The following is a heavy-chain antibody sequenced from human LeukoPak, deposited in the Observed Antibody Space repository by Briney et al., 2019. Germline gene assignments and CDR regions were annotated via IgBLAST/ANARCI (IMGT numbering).Heavy chain of an antibody. CDR2: INTKTGQI. CDR3: ARDIAYDVDY. CDR1: GYTFTDFG. J-gene: IGHJ4*02. Sequence: GASVKVSCKTSGYTFTDFGITWVRQAPGQGLEWVGWINTKTGQINLARKLRGRVTMTTDTSTRTAYMELRSLRSDDTAVYFCARDIAYDVDYWGPGTLVTVSS. D-gene: IGHD3-16*01. V-gene: IGHV1-18*01.